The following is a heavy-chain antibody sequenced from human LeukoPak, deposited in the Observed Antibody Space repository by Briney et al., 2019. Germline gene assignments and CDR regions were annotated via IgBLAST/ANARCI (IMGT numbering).Heavy chain of an antibody. J-gene: IGHJ4*02. Sequence: GASVKVSCKASGGTFSSYAISWVRQAPGQGLEWMGGIIPIFGTANYAQKFQGRVTIPADESKSTAYMELSSLTSEDTAAYYCAVTPKYQLLDSFDYWGQGTLVTVSS. CDR2: IIPIFGTA. CDR3: AVTPKYQLLDSFDY. CDR1: GGTFSSYA. V-gene: IGHV1-69*13. D-gene: IGHD2-2*01.